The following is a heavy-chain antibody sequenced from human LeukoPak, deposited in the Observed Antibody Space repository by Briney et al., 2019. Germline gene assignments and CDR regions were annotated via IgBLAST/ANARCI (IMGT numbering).Heavy chain of an antibody. CDR2: IEPSGFTI. Sequence: GWSLRLSCAASGLTFTTYAMNWVRQAPGRGLEWVSSIEPSGFTIFYANSVKGRFTISRDNAKNSLYLQMNSLRPDDTALYFCASGIRERGFDYWGHGTLVTVSS. CDR3: ASGIRERGFDY. V-gene: IGHV3-21*01. D-gene: IGHD1-1*01. J-gene: IGHJ4*01. CDR1: GLTFTTYA.